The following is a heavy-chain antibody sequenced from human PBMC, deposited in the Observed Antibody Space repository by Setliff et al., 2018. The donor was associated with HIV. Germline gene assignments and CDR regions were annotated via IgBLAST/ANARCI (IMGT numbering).Heavy chain of an antibody. J-gene: IGHJ4*02. CDR3: ARDQKGYSYGYFDS. V-gene: IGHV4-4*07. CDR2: MHTSGNT. CDR1: GDSISGYY. D-gene: IGHD5-18*01. Sequence: SETLSLTCTSSGDSISGYYWSWIRQPAGKGLEWIGRMHTSGNTNYNPSLKSRVTMSVDTSKNQFSLRLSSATAADTAVYYCARDQKGYSYGYFDSWGQGTLVTVS.